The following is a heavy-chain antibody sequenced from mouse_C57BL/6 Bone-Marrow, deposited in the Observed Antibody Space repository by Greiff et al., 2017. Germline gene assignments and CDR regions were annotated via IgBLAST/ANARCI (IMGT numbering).Heavy chain of an antibody. D-gene: IGHD3-1*01. CDR1: GFTFSDYG. Sequence: EVKLMESGGGLVKPGGSLKLSCAASGFTFSDYGMHWVRQAPEKGLEWVAYISSGSSTIYYADTVKGRFTISKDNAKNTRFLQMTGLRAVDTAMLYCPRGLCMDYWGQGTSVTVSS. V-gene: IGHV5-17*01. CDR2: ISSGSSTI. CDR3: PRGLCMDY. J-gene: IGHJ4*01.